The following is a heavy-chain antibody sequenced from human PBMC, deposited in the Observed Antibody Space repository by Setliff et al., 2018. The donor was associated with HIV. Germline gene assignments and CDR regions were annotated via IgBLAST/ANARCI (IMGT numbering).Heavy chain of an antibody. Sequence: PSETLSLTCTVSGGSISSYYWSWIRQPPGKGLEWIGYIYYNGNTNYNPSLKSRVTVSVDTSKNQLSLKLSSVTAADTAVYYCANFLPDTAAAGPRFDYWGQGTLVTVSS. CDR2: IYYNGNT. J-gene: IGHJ4*02. CDR1: GGSISSYY. V-gene: IGHV4-59*01. CDR3: ANFLPDTAAAGPRFDY. D-gene: IGHD6-13*01.